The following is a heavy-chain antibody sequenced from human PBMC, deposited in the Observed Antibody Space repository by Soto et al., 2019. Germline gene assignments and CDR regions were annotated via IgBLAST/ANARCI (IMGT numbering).Heavy chain of an antibody. V-gene: IGHV3-33*01. CDR1: GFTFSSYG. CDR2: IWYDGSNK. CDR3: ARAEIYDSSGCFDY. D-gene: IGHD3-22*01. J-gene: IGHJ4*02. Sequence: GGSLRLSCAASGFTFSSYGMHWVRQAPGKGLEWVAVIWYDGSNKYYADSVKGRFTISRDNSKNTLYLQMNSLRAEDTAVYYCARAEIYDSSGCFDYWGQGTLVTVSS.